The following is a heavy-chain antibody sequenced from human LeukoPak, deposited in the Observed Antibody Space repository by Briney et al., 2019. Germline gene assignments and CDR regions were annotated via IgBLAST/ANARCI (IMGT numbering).Heavy chain of an antibody. CDR1: GFTYSSYA. CDR3: ASNIAVAGTIGNGMDV. Sequence: GGSLRLSCAASGFTYSSYAMHWVRQAPGKGLEWVAVISYDGSNKYYADSVKGRFTISRDNSKNTLYLQMNSLRAEDTAVYYCASNIAVAGTIGNGMDVWGQGTTVTVSS. V-gene: IGHV3-30-3*01. CDR2: ISYDGSNK. J-gene: IGHJ6*02. D-gene: IGHD6-19*01.